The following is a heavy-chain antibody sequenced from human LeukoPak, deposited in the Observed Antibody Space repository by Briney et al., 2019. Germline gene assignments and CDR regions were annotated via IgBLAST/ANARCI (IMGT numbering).Heavy chain of an antibody. CDR1: GFTFSSYD. D-gene: IGHD3-16*01. J-gene: IGHJ4*02. V-gene: IGHV3-23*01. CDR3: ARDLRAVWGSYNERYFDY. Sequence: PGGSLRLSCAASGFTFSSYDMNWVRQAPGKGLEWVSAISSTGDTTYYADSVKGRFTISRDNSKNTLCLQMNSLRAEDTAVYYCARDLRAVWGSYNERYFDYWGQGTLVTVPS. CDR2: ISSTGDTT.